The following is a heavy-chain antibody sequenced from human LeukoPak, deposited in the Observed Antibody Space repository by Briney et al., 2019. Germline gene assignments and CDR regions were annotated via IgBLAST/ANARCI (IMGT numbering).Heavy chain of an antibody. CDR1: GFTFSSYW. V-gene: IGHV3-7*03. CDR3: ARGGGLDV. D-gene: IGHD3-16*01. Sequence: GGSLRLSCAASGFTFSSYWMNWARQAPGKGLEWVASINHNGNVNYYVDSVKGRFTISRDNAKNSLYLQMSNLRAVDTAVYFCARGGGLDVWGQGATVTVSS. CDR2: INHNGNVN. J-gene: IGHJ6*02.